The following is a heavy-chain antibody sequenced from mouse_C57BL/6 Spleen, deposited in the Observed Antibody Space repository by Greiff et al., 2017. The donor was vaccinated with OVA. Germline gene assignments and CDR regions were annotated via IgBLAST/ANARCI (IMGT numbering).Heavy chain of an antibody. CDR2: IYPRSGNT. CDR1: GYTFTSYG. CDR3: ASLITTKRYFDV. V-gene: IGHV1-81*01. Sequence: QVQLKESGAELARPGASVKLSCKASGYTFTSYGISWVKQRTGQGLEWIGEIYPRSGNTYYNEKFKGKATLTADKSSSTAYMELRSLTSEDSAVYFCASLITTKRYFDVWGTGTTVTVSS. D-gene: IGHD2-4*01. J-gene: IGHJ1*03.